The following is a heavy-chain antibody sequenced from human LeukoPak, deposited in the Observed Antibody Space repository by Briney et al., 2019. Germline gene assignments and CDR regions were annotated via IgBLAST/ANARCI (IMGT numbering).Heavy chain of an antibody. J-gene: IGHJ4*02. Sequence: SETLSLTCTVSGGSISHYYWSWIRQPPGKGLEWIGYIYYSGTTNYNPSLKSRVTISVDTSKNQFSLKLNSVTAADTAVYYCARAYYDFWSGYYPTYYFDYWGQGTLVTVSS. D-gene: IGHD3-3*01. CDR2: IYYSGTT. CDR1: GGSISHYY. CDR3: ARAYYDFWSGYYPTYYFDY. V-gene: IGHV4-59*01.